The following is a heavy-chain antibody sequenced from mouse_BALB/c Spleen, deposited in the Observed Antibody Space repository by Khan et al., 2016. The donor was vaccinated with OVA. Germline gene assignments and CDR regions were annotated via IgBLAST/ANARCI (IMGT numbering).Heavy chain of an antibody. J-gene: IGHJ3*01. V-gene: IGHV1-4*01. CDR3: VRDGAYHRNDGWFAY. D-gene: IGHD2-14*01. Sequence: QVQLQQSGAELARPGASVKMSCKASGYTFTSYTIHWIKERPGQGLEWIGNINPSNGYTSYNQKFKDKATLTTDKSSTTAYLQLSSLTSDDSAVYNCVRDGAYHRNDGWFAYWGQGTLVTVSA. CDR2: INPSNGYT. CDR1: GYTFTSYT.